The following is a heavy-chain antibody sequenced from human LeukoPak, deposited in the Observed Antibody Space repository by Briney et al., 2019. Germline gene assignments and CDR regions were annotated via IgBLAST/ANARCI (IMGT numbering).Heavy chain of an antibody. V-gene: IGHV3-11*01. D-gene: IGHD3-3*01. Sequence: GGSLRLSCVVSGFSFSDHYMTWIRQAPGKGLEYISYLSNSGSDIFHADSVKGRFSISRDNAKNSVYSQMNSLRAEDTAVYYCAKEAYDFWSGYSPPQYFDYWGQGTLVTVSS. CDR2: LSNSGSDI. J-gene: IGHJ4*02. CDR1: GFSFSDHY. CDR3: AKEAYDFWSGYSPPQYFDY.